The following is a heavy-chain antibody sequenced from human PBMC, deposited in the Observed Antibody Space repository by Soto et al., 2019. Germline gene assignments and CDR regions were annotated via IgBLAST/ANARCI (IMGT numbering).Heavy chain of an antibody. CDR1: GGSISSGGYY. V-gene: IGHV4-31*03. J-gene: IGHJ6*02. CDR2: IYYSGST. Sequence: PSETLSLTCTVSGGSISSGGYYWSWIRQHPGKGLEWIGYIYYSGSTYYNPSLKSRVTISVDTSKNQFSLKLSSVTAADTAVYYCARGGNCSGGSCYSPGGMDVWGQGTTVTV. CDR3: ARGGNCSGGSCYSPGGMDV. D-gene: IGHD2-15*01.